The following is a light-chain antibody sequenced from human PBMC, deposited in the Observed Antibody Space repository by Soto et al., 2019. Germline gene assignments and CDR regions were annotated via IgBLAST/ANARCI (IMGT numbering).Light chain of an antibody. CDR2: DAS. Sequence: DIHMTQSPSTLSASVGDRVTITCRASQRISSWLAWYQQKPGKAPKLLIYDASSLDSGVPSRFSGSGSGTEFTLTISSLQPDDFATYYCQQYNNYSWTFGQGTKVEIK. J-gene: IGKJ1*01. CDR1: QRISSW. CDR3: QQYNNYSWT. V-gene: IGKV1-5*01.